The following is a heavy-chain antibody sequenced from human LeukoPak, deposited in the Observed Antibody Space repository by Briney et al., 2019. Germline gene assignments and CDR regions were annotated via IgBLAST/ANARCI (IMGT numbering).Heavy chain of an antibody. J-gene: IGHJ4*02. CDR1: GGTFSSYA. Sequence: SVKVSCKASGGTFSSYAISWVRQAPGQGLEWMGGIIPTFGTANYAQKFQGRVTITADESTSTAYMELSSLRSEDTAVYYCARDFRYYGSGSYFDYWGQGTLVTVSS. D-gene: IGHD3-10*01. V-gene: IGHV1-69*13. CDR3: ARDFRYYGSGSYFDY. CDR2: IIPTFGTA.